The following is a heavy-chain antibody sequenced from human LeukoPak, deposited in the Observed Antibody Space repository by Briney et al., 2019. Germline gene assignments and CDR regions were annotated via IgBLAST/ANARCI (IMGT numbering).Heavy chain of an antibody. CDR2: INHSGYT. CDR1: GESSFSNYY. V-gene: IGHV4-34*01. D-gene: IGHD3-22*01. Sequence: PSETLSLTCAVYGESSFSNYYWSWIRQTPGGALEWIGEINHSGYTNYNPSLKSRVTLSIDTSKNQISLRLNSVTAADTAVYYCSRQVVGNDYWGQGTLVTVSS. J-gene: IGHJ4*02. CDR3: SRQVVGNDY.